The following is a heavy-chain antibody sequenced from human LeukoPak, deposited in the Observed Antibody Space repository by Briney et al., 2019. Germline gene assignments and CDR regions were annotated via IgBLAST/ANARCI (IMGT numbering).Heavy chain of an antibody. Sequence: SETLSLTCAVSGGSISSSNWWSWVRQPPGKGLEWIGEIYHSGSTNYNPSLKSRVTISVDKSKNQFSLKLSSVTAADTAVYYCARVKGGYSSSWYNVAYYFDYWGQGTLVTVSS. D-gene: IGHD6-13*01. CDR1: GGSISSSNW. V-gene: IGHV4-4*02. CDR3: ARVKGGYSSSWYNVAYYFDY. J-gene: IGHJ4*02. CDR2: IYHSGST.